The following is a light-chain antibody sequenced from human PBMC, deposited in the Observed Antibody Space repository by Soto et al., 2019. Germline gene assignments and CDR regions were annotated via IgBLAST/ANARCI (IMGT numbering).Light chain of an antibody. Sequence: EIVMTQSPATLSVSPGETATLSCRASQSVSSDLAWYQQKPGQSPRLLIYSASTRATGIPARFSGSGFGTEFSLIISSLQSEDFALYFCLQYDNWTRTFGQGTKVDIK. J-gene: IGKJ1*01. CDR1: QSVSSD. V-gene: IGKV3-15*01. CDR2: SAS. CDR3: LQYDNWTRT.